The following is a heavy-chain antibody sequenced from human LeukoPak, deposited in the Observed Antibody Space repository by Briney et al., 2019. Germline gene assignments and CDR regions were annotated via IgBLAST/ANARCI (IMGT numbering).Heavy chain of an antibody. D-gene: IGHD6-13*01. Sequence: GGSLRLSCVASGFTFSSYGMHWVRQAPGKGLEWVAVIWCDGSRQEYADSVKGRFTISRDSSDNTLHLQMNSLRAEDTAVYYCAKDRISSWDPQSFDYSGQGTLVTVSS. CDR2: IWCDGSRQ. CDR3: AKDRISSWDPQSFDY. CDR1: GFTFSSYG. V-gene: IGHV3-30*02. J-gene: IGHJ4*02.